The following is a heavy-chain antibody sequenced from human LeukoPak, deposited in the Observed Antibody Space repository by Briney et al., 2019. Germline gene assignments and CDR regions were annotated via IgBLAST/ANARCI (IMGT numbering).Heavy chain of an antibody. Sequence: ASLTVSCTPSGYTFSSYGISWVRQAPGQGLEWLAWISTYNGNTNYAQKFQGRVTMTTDTSTSTAYMELRSLRSDDSAVYYCARAPLYSSGWYVVYWGQGTLVTVSS. V-gene: IGHV1-18*01. J-gene: IGHJ4*02. CDR1: GYTFSSYG. CDR3: ARAPLYSSGWYVVY. CDR2: ISTYNGNT. D-gene: IGHD6-25*01.